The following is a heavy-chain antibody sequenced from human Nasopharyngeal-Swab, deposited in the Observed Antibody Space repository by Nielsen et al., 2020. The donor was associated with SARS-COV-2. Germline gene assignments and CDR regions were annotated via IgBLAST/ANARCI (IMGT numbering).Heavy chain of an antibody. V-gene: IGHV3-21*01. CDR2: ISDDSGAK. D-gene: IGHD3-22*01. CDR1: GFSFSTYT. J-gene: IGHJ4*02. CDR3: LRGDSRDY. Sequence: GGSLRLSCAASGFSFSTYTMNWARRAPGKGLEWLSSISDDSGAKYHADSVKGRFTLSRDNAKNSLFLEMNSLRAEDTAVYYCLRGDSRDYWGPGTLVSVSS.